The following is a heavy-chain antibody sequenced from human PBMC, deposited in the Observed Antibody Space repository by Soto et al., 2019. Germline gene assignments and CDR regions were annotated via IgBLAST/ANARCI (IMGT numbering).Heavy chain of an antibody. Sequence: SETLSLTCTVSGDSLSSGGHYWSWIRQHPGKGLEWIGHIYDSVNTYYSPSLRSRVTISADMSKNQFSLNLRSVTAADTAVYYCARVDHRGYFAILTDYWGQGTLVTSPQ. CDR1: GDSLSSGGHY. CDR2: IYDSVNT. J-gene: IGHJ4*02. CDR3: ARVDHRGYFAILTDY. V-gene: IGHV4-31*03. D-gene: IGHD3-9*01.